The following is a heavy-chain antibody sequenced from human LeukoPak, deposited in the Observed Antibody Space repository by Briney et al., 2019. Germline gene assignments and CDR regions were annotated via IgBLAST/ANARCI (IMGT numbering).Heavy chain of an antibody. CDR1: GGSFSGYY. V-gene: IGHV4-34*01. Sequence: SETLSLTCAVYGGSFSGYYWSWIRQSPGKGLEWIGEINHSGSTNYNPSLKSRVTISVDTSKNQFSLKLSSVTAADTAVYYCARTYGDYRYYYYYMDVWGKGTTVTVSS. D-gene: IGHD4-17*01. CDR3: ARTYGDYRYYYYYMDV. CDR2: INHSGST. J-gene: IGHJ6*03.